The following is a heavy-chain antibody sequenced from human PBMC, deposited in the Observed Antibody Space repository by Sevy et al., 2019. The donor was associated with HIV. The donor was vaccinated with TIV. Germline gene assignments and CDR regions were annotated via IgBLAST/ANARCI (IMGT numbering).Heavy chain of an antibody. D-gene: IGHD6-19*01. Sequence: SETLSLTCTVSGGSVSSGSYYWSWIRQPPGKGLEWIGYIYYSGSTNYNPSLKSRVTISVDTSKNQFSLKLSSVTAADTAVYYCARADSIAVAGTLDYWGHGTLVTVSS. J-gene: IGHJ4*01. V-gene: IGHV4-61*01. CDR2: IYYSGST. CDR1: GGSVSSGSYY. CDR3: ARADSIAVAGTLDY.